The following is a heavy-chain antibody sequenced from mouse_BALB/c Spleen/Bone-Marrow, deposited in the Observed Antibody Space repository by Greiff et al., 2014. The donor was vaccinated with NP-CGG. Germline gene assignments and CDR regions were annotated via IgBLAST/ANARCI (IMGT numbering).Heavy chain of an antibody. J-gene: IGHJ1*01. CDR2: IRNKANGYTT. D-gene: IGHD2-1*01. Sequence: EVHLVESGGGLVQPGGSLRLSCATSGFTFTDYYMSWVRQPPGKALEWLGLIRNKANGYTTEYSASVKGRFTISRDNSQSILYLQMNTPRAEDSATYYCARDKNYGSYWYFDVWGAGTTVTVSS. CDR3: ARDKNYGSYWYFDV. V-gene: IGHV7-3*02. CDR1: GFTFTDYY.